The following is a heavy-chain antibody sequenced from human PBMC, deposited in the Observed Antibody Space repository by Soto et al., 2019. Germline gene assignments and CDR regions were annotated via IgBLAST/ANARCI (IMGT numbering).Heavy chain of an antibody. CDR1: GFTFSYG. D-gene: IGHD2-15*01. J-gene: IGHJ4*02. CDR3: AKRVIGYCSGNTCDDY. CDR2: ISYDSSNK. V-gene: IGHV3-30*18. Sequence: VQLLESGGGLIQPGGSLRLSCAASGFTFSYGIHWLRQAPGKGLEWVAYISYDSSNKFYGDSVQGRFTISIDNSKNTQFRQMNSLRAEDTAVYYCAKRVIGYCSGNTCDDYWGQGTLVAVSS.